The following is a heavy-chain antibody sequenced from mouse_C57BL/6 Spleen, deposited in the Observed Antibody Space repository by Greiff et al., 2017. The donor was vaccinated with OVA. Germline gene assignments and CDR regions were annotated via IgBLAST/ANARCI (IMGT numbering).Heavy chain of an antibody. D-gene: IGHD2-2*01. J-gene: IGHJ1*03. CDR3: AREDGCDRTGGV. Sequence: QVQLQQPGAELVRPGSSVKLSCKASGYTFTSYWMHWVKQRPIQGLEWIGNIDPSDSETHYNQKFKDKATLTVDKSSSTAYMQLSSLTSEDSAVYYGAREDGCDRTGGVWGTGTTVTVSS. CDR2: IDPSDSET. V-gene: IGHV1-52*01. CDR1: GYTFTSYW.